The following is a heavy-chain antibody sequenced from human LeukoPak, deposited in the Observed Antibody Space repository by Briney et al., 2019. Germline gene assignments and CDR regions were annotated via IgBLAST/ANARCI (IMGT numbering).Heavy chain of an antibody. CDR2: IKQDGSEK. CDR1: GFTFSSYW. Sequence: PGGSLRHSCAASGFTFSSYWMSWVRQAPGKGLGWVANIKQDGSEKYYVDSVKGRFTISRDNAKNSLYLQMNSLRAEDTAVYYCARGGDTAMYYFDYWGQGTLVTVSS. V-gene: IGHV3-7*01. J-gene: IGHJ4*02. CDR3: ARGGDTAMYYFDY. D-gene: IGHD5-18*01.